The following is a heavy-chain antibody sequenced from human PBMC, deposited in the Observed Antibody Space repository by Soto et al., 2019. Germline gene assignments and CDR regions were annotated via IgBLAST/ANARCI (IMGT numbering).Heavy chain of an antibody. CDR3: ARWLGYGPHFDY. CDR1: GGSISSSSYY. J-gene: IGHJ4*02. CDR2: FYYSGST. D-gene: IGHD5-12*01. Sequence: PSENLSLTCTVSGGSISSSSYYWSWIRQPPGKGLEWIGYFYYSGSTYYNPSLKSRVTISVDTSKNQFSLKLSSVTAADTAVYYCARWLGYGPHFDYWGQGTLVTVSS. V-gene: IGHV4-30-4*01.